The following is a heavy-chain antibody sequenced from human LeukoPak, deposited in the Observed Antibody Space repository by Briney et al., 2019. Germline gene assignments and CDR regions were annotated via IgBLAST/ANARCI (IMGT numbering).Heavy chain of an antibody. V-gene: IGHV4-61*01. CDR2: IYYSGSS. Sequence: SETLSLTCTVSGGSISSGFYYWSWIRQPPGKGLEWLGYIYYSGSSNYNPSLKSRVTMSADTSKNQFSLKLSSVTAADTAVYYCARVPRSYYYYYYMDVWGKGTTVTVSS. CDR3: ARVPRSYYYYYYMDV. CDR1: GGSISSGFYY. J-gene: IGHJ6*03.